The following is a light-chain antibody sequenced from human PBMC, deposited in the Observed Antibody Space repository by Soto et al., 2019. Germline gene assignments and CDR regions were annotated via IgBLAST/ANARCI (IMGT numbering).Light chain of an antibody. CDR1: SSNIGSNA. V-gene: IGLV1-44*01. J-gene: IGLJ2*01. CDR3: AGWYDSLHGVV. Sequence: QSVLTQPPSASGTPGQRVTISCSGGSSNIGSNAVNWYQQLPGTAPKHLIYSNNQRPSGVPDRFSGSKSGTSASLAISGHQSEDEDDYYCAGWYDSLHGVVFGGGAKLTVL. CDR2: SNN.